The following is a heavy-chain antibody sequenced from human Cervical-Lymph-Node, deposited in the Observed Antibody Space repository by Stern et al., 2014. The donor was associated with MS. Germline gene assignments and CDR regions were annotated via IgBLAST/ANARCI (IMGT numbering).Heavy chain of an antibody. CDR1: VFRFDDYS. Sequence: EVPLVESGGGVVQPGRSLSLSFAASVFRFDDYSLPWVRQAPGTGLEWVSLIRLNRGRRGDADSVKGRFTSARDNPKNSLDLQMSSLRPEDTALYYCAKGFDYDSSDYRSDFDYWGQGTLVTVSS. V-gene: IGHV3-9*01. CDR2: IRLNRGRR. D-gene: IGHD3-22*01. CDR3: AKGFDYDSSDYRSDFDY. J-gene: IGHJ4*02.